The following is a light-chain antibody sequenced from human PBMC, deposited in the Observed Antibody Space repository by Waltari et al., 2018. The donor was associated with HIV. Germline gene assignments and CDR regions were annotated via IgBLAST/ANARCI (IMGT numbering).Light chain of an antibody. J-gene: IGKJ1*01. CDR3: QQFHSYPRT. CDR2: DAS. CDR1: QGISSA. Sequence: AIQLTPSPSSLSASVGDRVNITCRASQGISSALAWYQQKVGKAPKLLIYDASSLQSGVPSRFSGSGSGTDFTLTISSLQPEDFATYYCQQFHSYPRTFGQGTKVEIK. V-gene: IGKV1-13*02.